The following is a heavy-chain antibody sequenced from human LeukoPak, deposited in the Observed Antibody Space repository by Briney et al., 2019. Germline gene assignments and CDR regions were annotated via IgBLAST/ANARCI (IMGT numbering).Heavy chain of an antibody. J-gene: IGHJ3*02. Sequence: PSETLSLTCTVSGGSISSYYWSWIRQPPGKGLEWIGYIYYSGSTNYNPSLKSRVTISVDTSKNQFSLKLSSVTAADTAVYCCARGGGIVVVPAAIVDAFDIWGQGTMVTVSS. CDR1: GGSISSYY. D-gene: IGHD2-2*01. V-gene: IGHV4-59*01. CDR3: ARGGGIVVVPAAIVDAFDI. CDR2: IYYSGST.